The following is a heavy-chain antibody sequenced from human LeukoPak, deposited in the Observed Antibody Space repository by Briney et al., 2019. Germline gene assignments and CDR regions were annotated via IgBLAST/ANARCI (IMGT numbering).Heavy chain of an antibody. CDR3: ARSGSGHYYYYMDV. CDR2: IYHSGST. V-gene: IGHV4-4*02. J-gene: IGHJ6*03. Sequence: SETLSLTCAVSGGSISRSNWWSWVRQPPGKGLEWIGEIYHSGSTNYNPSLKSRVTISVDKSKNQFSLKLSSVTAADTAVYYCARSGSGHYYYYMDVWGKGTTVTVSS. CDR1: GGSISRSNW. D-gene: IGHD3-10*01.